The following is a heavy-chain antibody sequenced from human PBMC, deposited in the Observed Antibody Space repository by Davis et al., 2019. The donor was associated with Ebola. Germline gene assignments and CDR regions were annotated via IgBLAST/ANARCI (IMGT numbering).Heavy chain of an antibody. V-gene: IGHV3-23*01. D-gene: IGHD3-10*01. Sequence: GESLKISCAASGFTFSNYAMNWVRQAPGKGLEWVSVISDSGVNTFYADSVKGRFTISRDNSRNTLYLQMNSLSAEDTAVYYCAKDLENYYGSGSYPASWGQGTLVTVSS. J-gene: IGHJ4*02. CDR1: GFTFSNYA. CDR3: AKDLENYYGSGSYPAS. CDR2: ISDSGVNT.